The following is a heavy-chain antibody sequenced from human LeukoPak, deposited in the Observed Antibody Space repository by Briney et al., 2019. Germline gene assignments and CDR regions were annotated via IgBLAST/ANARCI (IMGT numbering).Heavy chain of an antibody. V-gene: IGHV2-5*02. Sequence: SGPTLVKPTQTLTLTCAFSGFSLSSSSVGVGWFRQPPGKALEWLALIYWDDDKRYSPSLKSRLTITKDTSKNQAVLTMTNMDPVDTGTYYCAHRRGDNWFDPWGQGTLVTVSS. CDR3: AHRRGDNWFDP. J-gene: IGHJ5*02. CDR1: GFSLSSSSVG. CDR2: IYWDDDK.